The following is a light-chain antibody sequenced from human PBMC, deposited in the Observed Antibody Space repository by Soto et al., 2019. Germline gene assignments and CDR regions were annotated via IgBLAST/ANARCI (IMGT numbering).Light chain of an antibody. Sequence: DIQMTQSPSSLSASVGDRVTIICRASKSVSTRLAWYQQKPGKAPKVLIYDASSWPGGVPSRFTGSGSGKEFTLTINSLQPDDFATYYGQQYSVYWTFGQGTKVESK. V-gene: IGKV1-5*02. CDR1: KSVSTR. CDR2: DAS. CDR3: QQYSVYWT. J-gene: IGKJ1*01.